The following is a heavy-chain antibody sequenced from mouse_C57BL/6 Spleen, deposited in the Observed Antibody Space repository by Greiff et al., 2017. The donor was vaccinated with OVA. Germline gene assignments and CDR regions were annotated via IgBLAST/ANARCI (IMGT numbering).Heavy chain of an antibody. V-gene: IGHV1-52*01. J-gene: IGHJ2*01. CDR2: IDPSDSET. Sequence: VQLQQPGAELVRPGSSVKLSCKASGYTFTSYWMHWVKQRPIQGLEWIGNIDPSDSETHYNQKFKDKATLTVDKSSSTAYMQLSSLTSEDSAVYYCARGYDYEGFDYWGQGTTLTVSS. D-gene: IGHD2-4*01. CDR1: GYTFTSYW. CDR3: ARGYDYEGFDY.